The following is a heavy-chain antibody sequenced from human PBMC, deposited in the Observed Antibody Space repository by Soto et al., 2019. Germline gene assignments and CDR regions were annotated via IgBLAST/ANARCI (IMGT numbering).Heavy chain of an antibody. D-gene: IGHD1-20*01. Sequence: SETLSLTCTVSGGSIISYYWSWIRQPPGKGLEWIGYIYHSGITNYNPSLKSRVTISVDTSKNQFSLKLNSLTAADTAVYYCARGNRFPNNGYNWFDPWGQGTLVTVSS. CDR3: ARGNRFPNNGYNWFDP. CDR2: IYHSGIT. CDR1: GGSIISYY. V-gene: IGHV4-59*01. J-gene: IGHJ5*02.